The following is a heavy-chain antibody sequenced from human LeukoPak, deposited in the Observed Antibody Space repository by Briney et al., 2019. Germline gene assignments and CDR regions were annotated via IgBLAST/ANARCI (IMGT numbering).Heavy chain of an antibody. J-gene: IGHJ4*02. D-gene: IGHD3-3*01. CDR1: GGSIISSNW. CDR2: IYHSGST. Sequence: TSETLSLTCAVSGGSIISSNWWSWVRQPPGKGLEWIGEIYHSGSTNYNPSLKSRVTISVDKSKNQFSLKLSSVTAADTAVYYCARAGPGGTIFGVVIDWGQGTLVTVSS. CDR3: ARAGPGGTIFGVVID. V-gene: IGHV4-4*02.